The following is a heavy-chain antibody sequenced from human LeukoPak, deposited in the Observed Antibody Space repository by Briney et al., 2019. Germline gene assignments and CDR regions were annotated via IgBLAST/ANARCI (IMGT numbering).Heavy chain of an antibody. J-gene: IGHJ5*02. Sequence: GGSLRLSCAASGFTFSRYSMSWVRQAPGKGLEWVANIKQDGSATYYVDSVKGRFTISRDNTKNSPYLQMNGLRAEDTAVYYCARDIVVVPAAILNWFDPWGQGTLVTVSS. V-gene: IGHV3-7*03. CDR2: IKQDGSAT. D-gene: IGHD2-2*02. CDR3: ARDIVVVPAAILNWFDP. CDR1: GFTFSRYS.